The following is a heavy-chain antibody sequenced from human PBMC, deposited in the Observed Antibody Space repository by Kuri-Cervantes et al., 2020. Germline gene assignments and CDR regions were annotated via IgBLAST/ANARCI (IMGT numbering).Heavy chain of an antibody. CDR3: AKQRGFRTFNYYYYGMDV. J-gene: IGHJ6*02. CDR1: GFTFSSYW. CDR2: INTDGSGT. V-gene: IGHV3-74*01. Sequence: GGSLRLSCAASGFTFSSYWMHWVRQAPGKGLVWVSRINTDGSGTSYGDSVKGRFTISRDNAKNSLYLQMNSLRAGDTAVYYCAKQRGFRTFNYYYYGMDVWGQGTTVTVSS. D-gene: IGHD3-16*01.